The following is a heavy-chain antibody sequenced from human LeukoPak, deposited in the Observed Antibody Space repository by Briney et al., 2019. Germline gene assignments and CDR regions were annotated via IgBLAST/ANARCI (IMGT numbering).Heavy chain of an antibody. Sequence: PSETLSLTCAVSGYSISSGYYWGWIRQSPEKGLEWIGSIFHSGKTYYNLSLKSRVTISVDTSKNQFSLKLTSVTAADTAAYYCARLGIYPIQGYNYNYHYMDVWAKGTTVTVSS. J-gene: IGHJ6*03. CDR2: IFHSGKT. CDR3: ARLGIYPIQGYNYNYHYMDV. CDR1: GYSISSGYY. V-gene: IGHV4-38-2*01. D-gene: IGHD1-1*01.